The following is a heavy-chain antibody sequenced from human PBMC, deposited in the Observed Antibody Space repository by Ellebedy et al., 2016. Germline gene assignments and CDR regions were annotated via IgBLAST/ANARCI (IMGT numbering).Heavy chain of an antibody. CDR1: GFTFSSYA. CDR3: AKWAVTKEVLEGAAYFDY. CDR2: ISSNGGST. V-gene: IGHV3-64*01. Sequence: GESLKISCAASGFTFSSYAMHWVRQAPGKGLEYVSAISSNGGSTYYANSVKGRFTISRDNSKNTLYLQMNSLRAEDTAVYYCAKWAVTKEVLEGAAYFDYWGQGTLVTASS. J-gene: IGHJ4*02. D-gene: IGHD4-17*01.